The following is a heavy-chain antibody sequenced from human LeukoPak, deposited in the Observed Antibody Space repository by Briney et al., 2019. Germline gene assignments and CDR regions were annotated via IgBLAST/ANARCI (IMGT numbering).Heavy chain of an antibody. CDR1: GYTFSGHY. D-gene: IGHD4-17*01. CDR3: ARTPPTGSFDY. J-gene: IGHJ4*02. CDR2: INPDRGGT. Sequence: ASVTVSCKASGYTFSGHYIHWVRQAPGQGLEWMGWINPDRGGTDYAQNFQGRVTMTRDTSISIAYMELSRLRSDDTAVYYCARTPPTGSFDYWGQGTLVTVSS. V-gene: IGHV1-2*02.